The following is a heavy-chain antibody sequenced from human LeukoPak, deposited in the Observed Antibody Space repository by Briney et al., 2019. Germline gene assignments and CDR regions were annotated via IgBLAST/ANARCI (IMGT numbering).Heavy chain of an antibody. CDR3: ARHIKGRRKTYYYDSSGSLDAFDI. J-gene: IGHJ3*02. CDR2: IYPGDSDT. CDR1: GYSFTSYW. Sequence: GEPLKISCKGSGYSFTSYWIGWVRQMPGKGLEWMGIIYPGDSDTRYSPSFQGQVTISADKSISTAYLQWSSLKASDTAMYYCARHIKGRRKTYYYDSSGSLDAFDIWGQGTMVTVSS. D-gene: IGHD3-22*01. V-gene: IGHV5-51*01.